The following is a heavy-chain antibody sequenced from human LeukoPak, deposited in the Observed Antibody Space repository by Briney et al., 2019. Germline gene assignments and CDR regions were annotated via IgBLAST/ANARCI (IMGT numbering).Heavy chain of an antibody. CDR3: AKPETYYYDSSGYYFGY. Sequence: GGSLRLSCAASGFTFSSYAMSWVRQAPGKGLEWVSAISGSGGSTYYADSVKGRFTISRDNSKNTLYLQMNSLRAEDAAVYYCAKPETYYYDSSGYYFGYWGQGTLVTVSS. CDR1: GFTFSSYA. J-gene: IGHJ4*02. CDR2: ISGSGGST. V-gene: IGHV3-23*01. D-gene: IGHD3-22*01.